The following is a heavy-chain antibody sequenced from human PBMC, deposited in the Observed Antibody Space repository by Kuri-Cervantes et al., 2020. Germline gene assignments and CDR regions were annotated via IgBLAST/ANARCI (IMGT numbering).Heavy chain of an antibody. CDR3: AKFLANFNFYDGSGRPSPPI. Sequence: GESLKISCAASGFTFSTYSMNWVRQAPGKGLEWVSSISSSSSYIYYADSVKGRFTISRDNSKSTLYLLMNSLRPEDTAVYYCAKFLANFNFYDGSGRPSPPIWGQGTKVTVSS. J-gene: IGHJ3*02. D-gene: IGHD3-22*01. CDR1: GFTFSTYS. CDR2: ISSSSSYI. V-gene: IGHV3-21*01.